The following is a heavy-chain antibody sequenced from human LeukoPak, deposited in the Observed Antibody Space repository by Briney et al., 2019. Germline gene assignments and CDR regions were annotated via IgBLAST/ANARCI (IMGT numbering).Heavy chain of an antibody. CDR3: ARDHDSSARGYGMDV. V-gene: IGHV3-23*01. Sequence: GGSLRLSCAASGFTFSSYAMSWVRQAPGKGLEWVSAISGSGGSTYYADSVKGRFTISRDNSKNTLYLQMNSLRAEDTAVYYCARDHDSSARGYGMDVWGQGTTVTVSS. J-gene: IGHJ6*02. CDR2: ISGSGGST. CDR1: GFTFSSYA. D-gene: IGHD3-22*01.